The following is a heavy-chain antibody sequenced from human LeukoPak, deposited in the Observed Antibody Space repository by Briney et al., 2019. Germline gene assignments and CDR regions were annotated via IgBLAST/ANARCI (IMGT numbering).Heavy chain of an antibody. V-gene: IGHV3-23*01. CDR3: AKGIYSSGWSYFGY. Sequence: GGSLRLSCAASGFTFSNSAMSWVRQAPGKGLEWVSTLSGGGITTYYADSVHGRFTISRDNSKNTLYLQMNSLRAEDTAVYYCAKGIYSSGWSYFGYWGHGTLVTVSS. J-gene: IGHJ4*01. D-gene: IGHD6-19*01. CDR1: GFTFSNSA. CDR2: LSGGGITT.